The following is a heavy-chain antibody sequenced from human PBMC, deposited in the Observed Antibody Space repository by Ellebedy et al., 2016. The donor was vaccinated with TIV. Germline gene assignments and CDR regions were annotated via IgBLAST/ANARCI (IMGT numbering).Heavy chain of an antibody. CDR2: IDRDGGT. V-gene: IGHV3-53*01. J-gene: IGHJ4*02. Sequence: PGGSLRLSCAASGFSVTTSRMSRVRQGPGKGLEWVSVIDRDGGTSYADSVKGRFTMSRDNLDNTLYLQMIGLRTEDTAVYFCLCERDGPNSEHWGQGTLVTVSS. CDR3: LCERDGPNSEH. D-gene: IGHD4-23*01. CDR1: GFSVTTSR.